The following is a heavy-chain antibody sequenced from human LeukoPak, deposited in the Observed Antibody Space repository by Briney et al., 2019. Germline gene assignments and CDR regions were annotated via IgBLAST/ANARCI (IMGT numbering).Heavy chain of an antibody. D-gene: IGHD4-17*01. CDR2: IRYDGRNK. CDR1: GFTFSSYG. Sequence: GSLRLSCAASGFTFSSYGMHWVRQAPGKGLDWVAFIRYDGRNKYYADSVKGRFTISRDNSKNTLYLQMNSLRAEDTAVYYCARVRDYLNAFDIWGQGTMVTVSS. V-gene: IGHV3-30*02. J-gene: IGHJ3*02. CDR3: ARVRDYLNAFDI.